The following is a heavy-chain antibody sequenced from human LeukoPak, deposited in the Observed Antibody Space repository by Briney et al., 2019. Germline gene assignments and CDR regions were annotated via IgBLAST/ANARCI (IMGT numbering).Heavy chain of an antibody. J-gene: IGHJ6*02. CDR3: ARGNRWLVFYYYGMDV. D-gene: IGHD6-19*01. CDR1: GFTFSSYS. CDR2: ISSSSSTI. Sequence: PGGALRLSCAASGFTFSSYSMNWVRQAPAKGLEWVSYISSSSSTIYYADSVKGRFTISRDNAKNSLYLQMNSLRAEDTAVYYCARGNRWLVFYYYGMDVWGQGTTVTVSS. V-gene: IGHV3-48*01.